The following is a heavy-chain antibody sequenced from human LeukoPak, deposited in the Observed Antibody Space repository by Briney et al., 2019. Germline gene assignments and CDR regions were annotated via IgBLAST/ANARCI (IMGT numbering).Heavy chain of an antibody. CDR1: GFTFSSYS. CDR2: ISSSGSTI. V-gene: IGHV3-48*04. J-gene: IGHJ5*02. D-gene: IGHD4-17*01. Sequence: HPGGSLRLSCAASGFTFSSYSMNWVRQAPGKGLEWVSYISSSGSTIYYADSVKGRFTISRDNAKNSLYLQMNSLRAEDTAVYYCAKDFYGDYVRYFDPWGQGTLVTVSS. CDR3: AKDFYGDYVRYFDP.